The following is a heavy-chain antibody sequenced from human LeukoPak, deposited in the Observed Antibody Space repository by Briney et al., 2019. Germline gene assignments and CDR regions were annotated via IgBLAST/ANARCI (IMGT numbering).Heavy chain of an antibody. J-gene: IGHJ6*02. CDR2: IYYSGST. CDR1: GGSISSYY. V-gene: IGHV4-59*01. Sequence: SETLSLTCTVSGGSISSYYWSWIRQPPGKGLEWIGDIYYSGSTNYNPSLKSRVTISVDTSKNQFSLKLSSVTAADTAVYYCARLMVGWEYYYYYYGMDVWGQGTTVTVSS. CDR3: ARLMVGWEYYYYYYGMDV. D-gene: IGHD6-19*01.